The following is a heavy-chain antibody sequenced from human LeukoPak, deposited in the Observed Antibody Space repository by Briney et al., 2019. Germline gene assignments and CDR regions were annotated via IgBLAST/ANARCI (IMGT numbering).Heavy chain of an antibody. CDR1: GFTFSSYA. CDR2: ISGSGGST. D-gene: IGHD4-17*01. J-gene: IGHJ4*02. V-gene: IGHV3-23*01. Sequence: PGGSLRLSCAASGFTFSSYAMSWVRQAPGKGLEWVPAISGSGGSTYYADSVKGRFTISRDNSKNTLYLQMNSLRAEDTAVYYCAKWGLLGDYGIDYFDYWGQGTLVTVSS. CDR3: AKWGLLGDYGIDYFDY.